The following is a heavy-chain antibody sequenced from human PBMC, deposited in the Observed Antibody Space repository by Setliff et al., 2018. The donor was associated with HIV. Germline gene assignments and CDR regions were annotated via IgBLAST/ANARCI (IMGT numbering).Heavy chain of an antibody. CDR3: ARDLAYCSGGSCYRPFIYYFYYMDV. CDR2: ISSSSRTI. Sequence: GGSLRLSCTTSGFSFANYVMSWVRQAPEKGLEWVSYISSSSRTIYYADSVKGRFTISRDSAKNSVYLQMNSLRADDTAVYYCARDLAYCSGGSCYRPFIYYFYYMDVWGKGATVTVSS. CDR1: GFSFANYV. V-gene: IGHV3-48*01. D-gene: IGHD2-15*01. J-gene: IGHJ6*03.